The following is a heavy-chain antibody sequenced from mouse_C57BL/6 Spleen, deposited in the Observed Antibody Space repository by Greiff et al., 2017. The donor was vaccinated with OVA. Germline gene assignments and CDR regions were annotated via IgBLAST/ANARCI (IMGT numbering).Heavy chain of an antibody. Sequence: QVQLQQPGAELVKPGASVKMSCKASGYTFTSYWITWVKQRPGQGLEWIGDIYPGSGSTNYNEKFKSKATLTVDTPYSTAYMQLSSLTSEDSALYYCASEYDKDYWGQGTTLTVSS. V-gene: IGHV1-55*01. CDR2: IYPGSGST. CDR3: ASEYDKDY. D-gene: IGHD2-14*01. CDR1: GYTFTSYW. J-gene: IGHJ2*01.